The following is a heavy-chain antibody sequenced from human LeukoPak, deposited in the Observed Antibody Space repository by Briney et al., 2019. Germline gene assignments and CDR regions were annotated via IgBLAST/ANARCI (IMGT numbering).Heavy chain of an antibody. D-gene: IGHD6-13*01. CDR2: ISGSGVST. J-gene: IGHJ3*02. Sequence: PGGSLRLSCAASGFTFSSYAMSWVRQAPGKGLEWVSSISGSGVSTYYADSVKGRFTISRDNSKNTVYLQMNSLRAEDTAEYYCAKCQLAANSAFDIWGRGTMVSVSS. CDR1: GFTFSSYA. CDR3: AKCQLAANSAFDI. V-gene: IGHV3-23*01.